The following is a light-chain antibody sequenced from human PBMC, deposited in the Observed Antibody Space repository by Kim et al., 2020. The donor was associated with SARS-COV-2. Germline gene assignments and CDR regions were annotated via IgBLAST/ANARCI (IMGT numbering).Light chain of an antibody. Sequence: LSPGESATLSCRASQSVGSYLAWYQQKPGQAPRLLIYDASNRATGIPARFSGSGSGIDFTLTISSLEPEDFAVYYCQQRSNWPPTFGGGTKVDIK. V-gene: IGKV3-11*01. J-gene: IGKJ4*01. CDR2: DAS. CDR3: QQRSNWPPT. CDR1: QSVGSY.